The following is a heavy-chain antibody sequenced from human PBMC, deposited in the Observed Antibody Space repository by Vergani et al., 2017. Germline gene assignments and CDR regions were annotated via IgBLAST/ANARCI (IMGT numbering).Heavy chain of an antibody. Sequence: EVQLVESGGGLVKPGGSLRPSCAASGFTFSNAWMSWVRQAPGKGLEWVGRIKSKTDGGTTDYCAPVKGRFTISREDSKNTLYLQMNSLKTEDTAVYYCTTAGAANYYYYMDVWGKGTTVTVSS. CDR2: IKSKTDGGTT. J-gene: IGHJ6*03. V-gene: IGHV3-15*01. D-gene: IGHD6-13*01. CDR3: TTAGAANYYYYMDV. CDR1: GFTFSNAW.